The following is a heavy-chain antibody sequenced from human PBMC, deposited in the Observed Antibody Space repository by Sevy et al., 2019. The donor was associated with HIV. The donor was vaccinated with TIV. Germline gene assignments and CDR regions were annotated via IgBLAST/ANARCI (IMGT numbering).Heavy chain of an antibody. Sequence: ASVKVSCKASGGTLSSYAISWVRQAPGQGLEWMGGIIPIFGTANYAQKFQGRVTITADESTSTAYMELSSLRSEDTAVYYCARGQLRYFDWFGYNWFDPWGQGTLVTVSS. CDR2: IIPIFGTA. D-gene: IGHD3-9*01. J-gene: IGHJ5*02. V-gene: IGHV1-69*13. CDR3: ARGQLRYFDWFGYNWFDP. CDR1: GGTLSSYA.